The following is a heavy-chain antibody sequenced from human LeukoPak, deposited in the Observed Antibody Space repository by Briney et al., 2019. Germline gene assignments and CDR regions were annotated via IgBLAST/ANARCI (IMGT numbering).Heavy chain of an antibody. CDR1: GASINSYY. J-gene: IGHJ4*02. D-gene: IGHD4-11*01. CDR3: ARGMTTVTH. Sequence: PSETLSLTCTVSGASINSYYWSWVRQPPGKGLEWLGYIFYSGITNYNPSLKSRVTISVDTSRNQFSLKLSSVTAADTAVYYCARGMTTVTHWGQGTLVTVS. CDR2: IFYSGIT. V-gene: IGHV4-59*08.